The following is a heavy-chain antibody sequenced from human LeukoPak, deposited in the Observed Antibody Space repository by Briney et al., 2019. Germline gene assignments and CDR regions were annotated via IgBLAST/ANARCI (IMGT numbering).Heavy chain of an antibody. D-gene: IGHD1-26*01. Sequence: SETLSLTCTVSGGSISSYYWSWIRQPPGKGLEWIGYIYYSASTNYNPSLKSRVTISVDTSKNQFSLKLSSVTAADTAVYYCARRKPSGSYYRSDAFDIWGQGTMVTVSS. J-gene: IGHJ3*02. V-gene: IGHV4-59*08. CDR3: ARRKPSGSYYRSDAFDI. CDR1: GGSISSYY. CDR2: IYYSAST.